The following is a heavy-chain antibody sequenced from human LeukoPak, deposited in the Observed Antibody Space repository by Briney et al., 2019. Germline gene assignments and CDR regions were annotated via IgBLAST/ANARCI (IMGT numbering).Heavy chain of an antibody. CDR2: ISAYNGNT. Sequence: ASVKVSCKASGYTFTSYGISWVRQAPGQGLEWMGWISAYNGNTNYAQKLQGRVTMTTDIPTSTAYMELRSLRSDDTAVYYCARDSGTWFGEGESRRFDPWGQGTLVTVSS. J-gene: IGHJ5*02. CDR1: GYTFTSYG. CDR3: ARDSGTWFGEGESRRFDP. V-gene: IGHV1-18*01. D-gene: IGHD3-10*01.